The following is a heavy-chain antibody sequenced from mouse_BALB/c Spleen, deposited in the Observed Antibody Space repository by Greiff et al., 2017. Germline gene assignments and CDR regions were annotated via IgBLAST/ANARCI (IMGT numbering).Heavy chain of an antibody. CDR2: IRSKSNNYAT. D-gene: IGHD2-1*01. Sequence: EVKLMESGGGLVQPKGSLKLSCAASGFTFNTYAMNWVRQAPGKGLEWVARIRSKSNNYATYYADSVKDRFTISRDDSQSMLYLQMNNLKTEDTAMYYCVRHGNHYAMDYWGQGTSVTVSS. CDR1: GFTFNTYA. J-gene: IGHJ4*01. CDR3: VRHGNHYAMDY. V-gene: IGHV10-1*02.